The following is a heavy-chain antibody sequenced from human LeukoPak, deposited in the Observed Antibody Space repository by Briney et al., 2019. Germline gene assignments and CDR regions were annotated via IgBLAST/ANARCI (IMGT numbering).Heavy chain of an antibody. Sequence: GGSLRLSCAAPGVTFSGYSVNWVRQAPGKGLEWVSIIYSGDNTYYADSVKGRFTISRDNSKNTLYLQMNSLRVEDTAVYYCARERTTTVVRYGMDVWGQGTTVTVSS. CDR3: ARERTTTVVRYGMDV. D-gene: IGHD4-23*01. J-gene: IGHJ6*02. CDR2: IYSGDNT. V-gene: IGHV3-66*01. CDR1: GVTFSGYS.